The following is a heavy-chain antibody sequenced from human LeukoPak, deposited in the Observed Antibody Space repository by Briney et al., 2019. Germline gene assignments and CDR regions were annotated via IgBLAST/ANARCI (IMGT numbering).Heavy chain of an antibody. D-gene: IGHD4-11*01. V-gene: IGHV4-59*08. CDR1: GGSISSYY. J-gene: IGHJ4*02. CDR2: IYYSGSP. Sequence: PSETLSLTCTVSGGSISSYYWSWIRQPPGKGLEWIGYIYYSGSPNYNPSLKSRVTISVATSKNQSSLKLSSVTPADTAVYHCARLLDYTYFACCSEGTLATLPS. CDR3: ARLLDYTYFAC.